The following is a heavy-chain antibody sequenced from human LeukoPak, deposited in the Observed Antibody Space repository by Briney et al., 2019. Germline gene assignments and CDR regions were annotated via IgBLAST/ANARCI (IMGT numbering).Heavy chain of an antibody. CDR3: ARDPNWNPVSVDY. J-gene: IGHJ4*02. Sequence: PGGSLRLSCAASGFTFSDYYMSWTRQAPGKGLEWVSYISSSGSTIYYADSVKGRFTISRDNAKNSLYLQMNSLRAEDTAVYYCARDPNWNPVSVDYWGQGTLVTVSS. D-gene: IGHD1-1*01. CDR1: GFTFSDYY. CDR2: ISSSGSTI. V-gene: IGHV3-11*01.